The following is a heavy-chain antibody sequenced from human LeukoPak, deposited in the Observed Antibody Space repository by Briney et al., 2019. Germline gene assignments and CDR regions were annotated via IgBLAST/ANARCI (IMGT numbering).Heavy chain of an antibody. Sequence: GGSLRLSCAASGFTFSSYGMHWVRQAPGKGLEWVAFIRYDGSNKYYADSVKGRFTISRDNSKNTLYLQMNSLRAEDTAVCYCARGTMFPYYFDYWGQGTLVTVSS. J-gene: IGHJ4*02. V-gene: IGHV3-30*02. CDR3: ARGTMFPYYFDY. CDR1: GFTFSSYG. CDR2: IRYDGSNK. D-gene: IGHD3-10*02.